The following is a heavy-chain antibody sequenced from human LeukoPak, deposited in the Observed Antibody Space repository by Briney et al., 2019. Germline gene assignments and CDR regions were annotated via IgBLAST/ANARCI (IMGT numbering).Heavy chain of an antibody. Sequence: KPSQTLSLTCTVSGGSISSGSYYWRWIRQPAGKGLEWIGRIYTSGSTNYNPSLKSRFTISVDTSKNQFSLKLSSVTAADTAVYYCARDNTVTYYFDYWGQGTLVTVSS. CDR1: GGSISSGSYY. D-gene: IGHD4-17*01. J-gene: IGHJ4*02. CDR2: IYTSGST. V-gene: IGHV4-61*02. CDR3: ARDNTVTYYFDY.